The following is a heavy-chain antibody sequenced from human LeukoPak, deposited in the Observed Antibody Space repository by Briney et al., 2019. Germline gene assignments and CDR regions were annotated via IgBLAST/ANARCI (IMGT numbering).Heavy chain of an antibody. Sequence: GGSLRLSCAASGFTFSRYWMTWVRQAPGKGLEWVANIKHDGREQYYVDSVKGRCTISRDNAKCSLFLQMNSLRVEDTAVYYCARSDYGSGPIGPYWGQGTLVTVSS. J-gene: IGHJ4*02. D-gene: IGHD3-10*01. V-gene: IGHV3-7*01. CDR1: GFTFSRYW. CDR3: ARSDYGSGPIGPY. CDR2: IKHDGREQ.